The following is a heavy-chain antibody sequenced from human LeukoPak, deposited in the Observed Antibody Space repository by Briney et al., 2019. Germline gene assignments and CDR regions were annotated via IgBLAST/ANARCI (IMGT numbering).Heavy chain of an antibody. D-gene: IGHD3-16*02. CDR1: GFTFSSYA. V-gene: IGHV3-30-3*01. Sequence: GGSLRLSCAASGFTFSSYAMHWVRQAPGKGLEWVAVISYDGSNKYYADSVKGRFTISRDNSKNTLYLQMNSLRAEDTAVYYCARAFHYDYVWGSYRPFDYWGQGTLVTVSS. J-gene: IGHJ4*02. CDR3: ARAFHYDYVWGSYRPFDY. CDR2: ISYDGSNK.